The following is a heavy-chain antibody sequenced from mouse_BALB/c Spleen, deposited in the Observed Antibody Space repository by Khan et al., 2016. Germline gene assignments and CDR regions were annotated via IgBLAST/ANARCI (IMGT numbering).Heavy chain of an antibody. J-gene: IGHJ2*01. CDR2: INPSTGYT. D-gene: IGHD2-10*02. CDR3: ARKYCNYFDY. V-gene: IGHV1-7*01. Sequence: QVQLQQSGAELAKPGASVKMSCKASGYTFTSYWMHWVKQRPGQGLEWIGYINPSTGYTEYNQKFKDKATLTADKSSSTAYMQLSSLTSEDSAVYYCARKYCNYFDYWGQDTTLTVSS. CDR1: GYTFTSYW.